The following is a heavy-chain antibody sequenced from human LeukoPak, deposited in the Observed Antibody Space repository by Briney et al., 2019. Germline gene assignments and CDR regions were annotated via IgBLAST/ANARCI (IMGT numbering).Heavy chain of an antibody. CDR2: INPNSGGT. J-gene: IGHJ5*02. CDR1: GYTFTGYC. CDR3: ARSRYCSSTSCPIPVWFDP. D-gene: IGHD2-2*01. V-gene: IGHV1-2*02. Sequence: ASVKVSCKASGYTFTGYCMHWVRQAPGQGLEWMGWINPNSGGTNYAQKFQGRVTMTRDTSISTAYMELSRLRSDDTAVYYCARSRYCSSTSCPIPVWFDPWGQGTLVTVSS.